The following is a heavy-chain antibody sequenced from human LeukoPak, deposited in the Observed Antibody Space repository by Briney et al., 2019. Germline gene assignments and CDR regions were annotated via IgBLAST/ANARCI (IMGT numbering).Heavy chain of an antibody. V-gene: IGHV1-18*01. CDR3: ARGAPYYYDSSGYSP. CDR2: ISAYNGNT. Sequence: WASVKVSCKASGYTFTSYGISWVRRAPGQGLEWMGWISAYNGNTNYAQKLQGRVTMTTDTSTSTAYMELRSLRTDDTAVYYCARGAPYYYDSSGYSPWGQGTLVTVSS. J-gene: IGHJ5*02. D-gene: IGHD3-22*01. CDR1: GYTFTSYG.